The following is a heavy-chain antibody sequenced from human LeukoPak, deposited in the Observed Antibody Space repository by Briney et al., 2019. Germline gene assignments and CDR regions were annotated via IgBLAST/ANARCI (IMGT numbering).Heavy chain of an antibody. J-gene: IGHJ4*02. CDR2: ISWNSGSI. CDR1: GYTFDDYA. Sequence: GGSLRLSCAASGYTFDDYAMHWVRQAPGKGLEWVSGISWNSGSIGYADSVKGRFTISRDNAKNSLYLQMNSLRAEDTALYYCAKGTLAVAGTPLDYWGQGTLVTVSS. D-gene: IGHD6-19*01. CDR3: AKGTLAVAGTPLDY. V-gene: IGHV3-9*01.